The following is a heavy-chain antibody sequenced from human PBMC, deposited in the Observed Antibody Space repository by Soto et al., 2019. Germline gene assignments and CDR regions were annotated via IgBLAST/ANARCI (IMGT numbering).Heavy chain of an antibody. CDR2: IYHSGST. Sequence: PSETLCLTCTVAEGSISSRGYSCSWIRQPPGKGLEWIGYIYHSGSTYYNPSLKSRVTISVDTSKNQFSLKLSSVTAADTAVYYCARDSTYYYGSGRDSYYYYGMDVWGQGTTVTVSS. D-gene: IGHD3-10*01. J-gene: IGHJ6*02. V-gene: IGHV4-30-2*01. CDR1: EGSISSRGYS. CDR3: ARDSTYYYGSGRDSYYYYGMDV.